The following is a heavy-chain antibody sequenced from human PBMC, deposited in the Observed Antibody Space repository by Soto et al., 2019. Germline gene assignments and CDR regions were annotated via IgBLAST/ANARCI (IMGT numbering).Heavy chain of an antibody. J-gene: IGHJ4*02. D-gene: IGHD3-10*01. V-gene: IGHV3-23*01. CDR3: AGRRGGAYYFDY. Sequence: EVQLLESGGGLAQPGGSLRLSCAASGLTFSDHSMTWVRQAPGKGLEWVSAILGNGRNTYYADSVKGRFPISRDNSRNTLYLQMNSLRVEDTAVYFCAGRRGGAYYFDYWGQGTLVTVSS. CDR1: GLTFSDHS. CDR2: ILGNGRNT.